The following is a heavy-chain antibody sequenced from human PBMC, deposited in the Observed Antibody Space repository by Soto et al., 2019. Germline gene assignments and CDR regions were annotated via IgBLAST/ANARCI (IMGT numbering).Heavy chain of an antibody. V-gene: IGHV1-18*01. J-gene: IGHJ4*02. D-gene: IGHD3-3*01. CDR1: GYTFTSYG. CDR2: ISAYNGNT. Sequence: GASVKASCKSSGYTFTSYGISWVRQAPEQGLEWMGWISAYNGNTNYAQKLQGRVTMTTDTSTSTAYMELRSLRSDDTAVYYCARCHLTIFGVVTDFDYWGQGTLVTVSS. CDR3: ARCHLTIFGVVTDFDY.